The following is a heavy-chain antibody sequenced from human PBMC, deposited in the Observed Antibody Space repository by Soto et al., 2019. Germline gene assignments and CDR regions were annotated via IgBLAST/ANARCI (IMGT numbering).Heavy chain of an antibody. CDR3: VKGEYYSDSSGYYPFDY. Sequence: GGSLRLSCSASGFTFSSYAMHWVRQAPGKGLEYVSSISTNGGSTHYADSVKGRFTISRDNSKNTQYLQMSSLRADDTAVYYCVKGEYYSDSSGYYPFDYWGQGT. J-gene: IGHJ4*02. V-gene: IGHV3-64D*06. CDR1: GFTFSSYA. CDR2: ISTNGGST. D-gene: IGHD3-22*01.